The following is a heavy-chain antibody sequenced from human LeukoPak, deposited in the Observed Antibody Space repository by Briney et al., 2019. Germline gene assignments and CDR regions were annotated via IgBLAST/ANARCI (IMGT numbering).Heavy chain of an antibody. CDR1: GFSLSTSGVG. Sequence: SGPTLVKPTQTLTLTCTFSGFSLSTSGVGVGWIRQPPGKALEWLALIYWDDDKRYSPSLKSRLTITKGTSKNQVVLTLTDMAPVDTATYYCAQVKRRNWFDPWGQGTLVTVSS. CDR3: AQVKRRNWFDP. V-gene: IGHV2-5*02. CDR2: IYWDDDK. J-gene: IGHJ5*02.